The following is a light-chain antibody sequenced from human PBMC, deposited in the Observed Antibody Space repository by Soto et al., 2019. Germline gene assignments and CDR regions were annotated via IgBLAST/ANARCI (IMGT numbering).Light chain of an antibody. CDR1: SSDVGGYHY. CDR3: SSYTTRVSYI. V-gene: IGLV2-14*03. Sequence: QSALTQPASVSGSPGQSVTISCTGTSSDVGGYHYVSWYQQHPDKAPKLMIYDVSNRPSGVSDRFSGSKSGNTASLTISGLQAEDEAGYYCSSYTTRVSYIFGTGTKLTVL. CDR2: DVS. J-gene: IGLJ1*01.